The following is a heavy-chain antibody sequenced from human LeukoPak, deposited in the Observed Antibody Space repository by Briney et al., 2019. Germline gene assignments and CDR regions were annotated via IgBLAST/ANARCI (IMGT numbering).Heavy chain of an antibody. Sequence: SVKVSCKASGGTFSSYAISWVRQAPGQGLEWMGGIIPIFGTANYAQKFQGRVTITADESTSTAYMELSSLRSEDTAVYHCAREGGITMVRGVKYNWFDPWGQGTLVTVSS. J-gene: IGHJ5*02. CDR1: GGTFSSYA. D-gene: IGHD3-10*01. CDR2: IIPIFGTA. V-gene: IGHV1-69*13. CDR3: AREGGITMVRGVKYNWFDP.